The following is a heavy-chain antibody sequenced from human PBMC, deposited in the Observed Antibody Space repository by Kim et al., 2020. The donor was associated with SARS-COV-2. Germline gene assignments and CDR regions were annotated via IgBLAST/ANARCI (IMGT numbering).Heavy chain of an antibody. V-gene: IGHV4-34*01. CDR2: INHSGST. J-gene: IGHJ3*02. D-gene: IGHD3-16*01. CDR1: GGSFSGYY. Sequence: SETLSLTCAVYGGSFSGYYWSWIRQPPGKGLEWIGEINHSGSTNYNPSLKSRVTISVDTSKNQFSLKLSSVTAADTAVYYCARGPASLWGPRRRTDAFDIWGQGTMVTVSS. CDR3: ARGPASLWGPRRRTDAFDI.